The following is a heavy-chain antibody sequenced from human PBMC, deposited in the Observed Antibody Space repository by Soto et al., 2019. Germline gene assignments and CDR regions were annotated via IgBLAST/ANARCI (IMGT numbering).Heavy chain of an antibody. V-gene: IGHV3-53*04. Sequence: GGSLRLSCAASGFTVSSNYMSWVRQAPGKGLEWVSVIYSGGSTYYADSVKGRFTISRHNSKNTLYLQMNSLRAEDTAVYYCARVRALNSSSWGFLDYWGQGTLVTVSS. CDR1: GFTVSSNY. CDR3: ARVRALNSSSWGFLDY. D-gene: IGHD6-13*01. J-gene: IGHJ4*02. CDR2: IYSGGST.